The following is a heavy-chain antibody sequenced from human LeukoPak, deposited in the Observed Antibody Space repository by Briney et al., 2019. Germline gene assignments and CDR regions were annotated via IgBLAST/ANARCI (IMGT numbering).Heavy chain of an antibody. CDR3: ARSWTVTTKSSGGY. D-gene: IGHD4-17*01. CDR2: IYYSGST. J-gene: IGHJ4*02. CDR1: GGSISSYY. Sequence: SETLSLTCTVSGGSISSYYWSWIRQPPGKGLEWIGYIYYSGSTNYNPSLKSRVTISVDTSKNQFSLKLSSVTAADTAVYYCARSWTVTTKSSGGYWGQGTLVTVSS. V-gene: IGHV4-59*01.